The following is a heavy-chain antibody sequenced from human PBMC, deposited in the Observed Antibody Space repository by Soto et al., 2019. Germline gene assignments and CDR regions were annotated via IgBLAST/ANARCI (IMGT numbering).Heavy chain of an antibody. J-gene: IGHJ6*02. CDR2: IDTAGDT. Sequence: EEQLVESGGNLVQPGGSLRLSCAASGFTFSSYDMHWVRQATGKGLEWVSAIDTAGDTYYSGSVKGRFTVSRENVKNSLYLQMNSLRAGDTAVYYCARGGDCSKTSCYWARLYYGLDVWGQGTTVTVSS. D-gene: IGHD2-2*01. CDR3: ARGGDCSKTSCYWARLYYGLDV. V-gene: IGHV3-13*01. CDR1: GFTFSSYD.